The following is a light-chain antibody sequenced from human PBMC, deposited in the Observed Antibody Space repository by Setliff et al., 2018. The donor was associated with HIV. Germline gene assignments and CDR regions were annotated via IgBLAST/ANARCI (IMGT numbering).Light chain of an antibody. Sequence: QSALTQPPSASGTPGQRVLISCSGSSSNIGTNTVNWYRQLPGTAPTLLIYNDNQRPSTVPDRFSGSKSGTSASLAISGLQFEDEADYYCVASDDTLNGPVFGGGTQLTVL. J-gene: IGLJ3*02. CDR1: SSNIGTNT. V-gene: IGLV1-44*01. CDR2: NDN. CDR3: VASDDTLNGPV.